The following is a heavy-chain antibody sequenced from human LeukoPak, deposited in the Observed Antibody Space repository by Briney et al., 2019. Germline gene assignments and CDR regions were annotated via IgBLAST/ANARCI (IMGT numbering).Heavy chain of an antibody. CDR3: AREKPSWELLYGFDY. CDR1: GGTFSSYA. Sequence: VASVKVSCTASGGTFSSYAISWVRQAPGQGLEWMGGIIPIFGTANYAQKFQGRVMITADESTSTAYMELSSLRSEDTAVYYCAREKPSWELLYGFDYWGQGTLVTVSS. J-gene: IGHJ4*02. CDR2: IIPIFGTA. V-gene: IGHV1-69*13. D-gene: IGHD1-26*01.